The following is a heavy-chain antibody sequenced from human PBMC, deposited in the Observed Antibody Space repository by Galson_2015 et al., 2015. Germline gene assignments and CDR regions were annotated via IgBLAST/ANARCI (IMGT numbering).Heavy chain of an antibody. V-gene: IGHV3-23*01. CDR1: GFSFNKYA. Sequence: SLRLSCAASGFSFNKYAMNWVRQFPEKGLAWVSAISGSGATTDYADSVDSRFTISRDNSKNLLYLHMNSLRAEDTALYYCAKDIIGAPGRHFDSWGQGTLVTVSS. CDR2: ISGSGATT. D-gene: IGHD6-13*01. J-gene: IGHJ4*02. CDR3: AKDIIGAPGRHFDS.